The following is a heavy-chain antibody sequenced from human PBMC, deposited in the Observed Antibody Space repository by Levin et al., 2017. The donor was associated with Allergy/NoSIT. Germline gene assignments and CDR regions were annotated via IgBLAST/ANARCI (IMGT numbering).Heavy chain of an antibody. V-gene: IGHV3-30-3*01. J-gene: IGHJ4*02. Sequence: GGSLRLSCAASGFTFNSYAMHWLRQAPGKGLEWVAVISYDGSNKHYADSVKGRFTISRDDSKNTLYLQMTSLRGEDTAVYYCARGADSGWYVDYWGQGALVTVSS. D-gene: IGHD6-25*01. CDR3: ARGADSGWYVDY. CDR2: ISYDGSNK. CDR1: GFTFNSYA.